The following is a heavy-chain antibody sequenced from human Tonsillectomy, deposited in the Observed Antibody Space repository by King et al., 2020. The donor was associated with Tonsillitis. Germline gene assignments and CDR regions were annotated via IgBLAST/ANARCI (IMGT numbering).Heavy chain of an antibody. J-gene: IGHJ4*02. CDR1: GYTLTELS. CDR3: ATVVFSSGSYYRQRHSQTYYFDY. D-gene: IGHD3-10*01. V-gene: IGHV1-24*01. Sequence: QLVQSGAEVKKPGASVKVSCKVSGYTLTELSMHWVRQAPGKGLEWMGGFDPEDGETIYAQKFQGRVTMTEDTSADTAYMELSSLRSEDTAVYYCATVVFSSGSYYRQRHSQTYYFDYWGQGTLVTVSS. CDR2: FDPEDGET.